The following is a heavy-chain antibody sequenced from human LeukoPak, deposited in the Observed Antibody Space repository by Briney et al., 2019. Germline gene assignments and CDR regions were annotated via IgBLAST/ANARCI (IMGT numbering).Heavy chain of an antibody. CDR1: GGSISSTSYY. J-gene: IGHJ5*02. CDR3: ARDADAGVKFDP. D-gene: IGHD7-27*01. Sequence: PSETLSLTCLVSGGSISSTSYYWGWIRQSPGRGLEWIGSFYYTGSIFDNRSLRSRVTISIDMSKNQFSLKLSSVTAADTAVYYCARDADAGVKFDPWGQGTLVTVSS. V-gene: IGHV4-39*07. CDR2: FYYTGSI.